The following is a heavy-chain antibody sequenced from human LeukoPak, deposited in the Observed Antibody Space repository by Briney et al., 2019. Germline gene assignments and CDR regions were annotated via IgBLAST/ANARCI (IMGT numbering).Heavy chain of an antibody. CDR1: GFGFSDSY. Sequence: GGSLRLSCVVSGFGFSDSYMTWIRQTPGKGLEWLAYISGSGSDIYYADSVKGRFTISRDNAKNSLYLQMNSLRAEDTAVYYCAREHYYGSGSYDYWGQGTLVTVSS. D-gene: IGHD3-10*01. V-gene: IGHV3-11*04. CDR2: ISGSGSDI. J-gene: IGHJ4*02. CDR3: AREHYYGSGSYDY.